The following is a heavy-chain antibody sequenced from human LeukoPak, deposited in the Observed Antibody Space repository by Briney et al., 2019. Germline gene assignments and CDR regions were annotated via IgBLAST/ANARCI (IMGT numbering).Heavy chain of an antibody. CDR2: ISGSGGST. CDR1: GFTFSSYV. D-gene: IGHD3-10*01. J-gene: IGHJ4*02. Sequence: PGGSLRLSCAASGFTFSSYVMSWVRQAPGKGLEWVSAISGSGGSTYYADSVKGRFTISRDNSKNTLYLQMNSLRAEDTAVYYCAKGRLLWFGELSHFDYWGQGTLVTVSS. V-gene: IGHV3-23*01. CDR3: AKGRLLWFGELSHFDY.